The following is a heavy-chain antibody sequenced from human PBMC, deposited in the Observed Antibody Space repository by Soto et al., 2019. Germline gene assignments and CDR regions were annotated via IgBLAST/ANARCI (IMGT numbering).Heavy chain of an antibody. D-gene: IGHD5-12*01. CDR1: GFTFSDYY. J-gene: IGHJ4*02. CDR2: IGTSGSYT. CDR3: ATVPAGSNIDY. Sequence: QVQLVESGGGLVKPGGSLRLSCAASGFTFSDYYMSWIRQAPGKGLEWVSYIGTSGSYTNYADSVKGRFTISRDNAKSSLYLQMNSLRAEDTAVYYCATVPAGSNIDYWGQGTLVTVSS. V-gene: IGHV3-11*06.